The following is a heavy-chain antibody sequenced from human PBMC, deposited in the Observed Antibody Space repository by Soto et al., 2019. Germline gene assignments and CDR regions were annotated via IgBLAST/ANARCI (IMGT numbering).Heavy chain of an antibody. CDR3: ARHIGHNFGVVSGFIDI. CDR2: INHSGST. Sequence: SETLSLTCAVYGGSFSGYYWSWIRQPPGKGLEWIGEINHSGSTYYNPSLKSRVTISVDTSKNQFSLKLSSVTAADTAVYYCARHIGHNFGVVSGFIDIWGQGTMVTVPS. J-gene: IGHJ3*02. D-gene: IGHD3-3*01. V-gene: IGHV4-34*01. CDR1: GGSFSGYY.